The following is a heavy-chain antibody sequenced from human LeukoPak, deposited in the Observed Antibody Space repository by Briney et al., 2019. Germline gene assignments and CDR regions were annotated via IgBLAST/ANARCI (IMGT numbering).Heavy chain of an antibody. CDR3: ARDERYCSSTSCYFRFDP. D-gene: IGHD2-2*01. Sequence: PSETLSLTCTVSGGSISSGSYYWSWIRQPAGKGLEWIGRIYTSGSTNYNPSLNSRVTISVDTSKNQLSLKLSSVPAADTAVYYCARDERYCSSTSCYFRFDPWGQGTLVTVSS. CDR2: IYTSGST. CDR1: GGSISSGSYY. V-gene: IGHV4-61*02. J-gene: IGHJ5*02.